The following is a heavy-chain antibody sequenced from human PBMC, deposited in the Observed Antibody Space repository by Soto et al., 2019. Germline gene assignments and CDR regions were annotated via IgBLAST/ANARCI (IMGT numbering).Heavy chain of an antibody. J-gene: IGHJ6*02. V-gene: IGHV1-69*12. CDR3: ARDKDRQQLGGNYYYIMDV. D-gene: IGHD3-16*01. CDR2: IMPIFRTP. Sequence: QVQLVQSGAEVKKPGSSVKVSCKASGGSFSNSALSWVRQAPGQGLEWMGGIMPIFRTPDYAQRFQGRVTITADESTSTAYMELSSLTSEDTGLYYCARDKDRQQLGGNYYYIMDVWGQGTTVTVSS. CDR1: GGSFSNSA.